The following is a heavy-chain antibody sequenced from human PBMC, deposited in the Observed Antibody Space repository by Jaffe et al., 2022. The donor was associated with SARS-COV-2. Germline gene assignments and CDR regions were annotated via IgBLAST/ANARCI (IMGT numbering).Heavy chain of an antibody. CDR2: ISSSSSYT. CDR3: ARVSIRGANSIAARADWYFDL. CDR1: GFTFSDYY. J-gene: IGHJ2*01. Sequence: QVQLVESGGGLVKPGGSLRLSCAASGFTFSDYYMSWIRQAPGKGLEWVSYISSSSSYTNYADSVKGRFTISRDNAKNSLYLQMNSLRAEDTAVYYCARVSIRGANSIAARADWYFDLWGRGTLVTVSS. D-gene: IGHD6-6*01. V-gene: IGHV3-11*06.